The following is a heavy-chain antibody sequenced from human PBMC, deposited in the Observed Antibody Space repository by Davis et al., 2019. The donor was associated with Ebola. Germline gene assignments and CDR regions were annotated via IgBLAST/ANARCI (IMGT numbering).Heavy chain of an antibody. CDR3: AAGGSRGGFDV. V-gene: IGHV1-24*01. CDR1: GYILTELS. Sequence: GESLKISCKVSGYILTELSIHWLRQAPGQGLEWMGNFDPEDNEIIYAHKFEGRVTMTEDTSAHTAYMELSRLRSDDSAVYYCAAGGSRGGFDVWGQGTMVTVS. J-gene: IGHJ3*01. CDR2: FDPEDNEI. D-gene: IGHD3-16*01.